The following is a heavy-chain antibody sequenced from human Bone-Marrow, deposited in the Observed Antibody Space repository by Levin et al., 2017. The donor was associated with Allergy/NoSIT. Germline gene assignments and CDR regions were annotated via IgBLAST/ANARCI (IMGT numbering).Heavy chain of an antibody. V-gene: IGHV4-4*02. CDR2: IYYSGST. J-gene: IGHJ4*02. Sequence: SETLSLTCVVSGGSISRSNWWSWVRQPPGKGLEWIGEIYYSGSTNYNPSFESRATLSVDTSNNQFSLRLTSVTATDTAVYYCARLPNWQYYYFDYWGPGIEVTVSS. CDR1: GGSISRSNW. CDR3: ARLPNWQYYYFDY. D-gene: IGHD7-27*01.